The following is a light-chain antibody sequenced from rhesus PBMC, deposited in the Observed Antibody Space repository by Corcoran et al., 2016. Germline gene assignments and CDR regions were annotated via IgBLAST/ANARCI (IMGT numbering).Light chain of an antibody. CDR1: QDISNS. V-gene: IGKV1S14*01. CDR3: QQHNTYPRT. CDR2: YAS. Sequence: DIQMTQSPPSLSASLGDTVTLTCRASQDISNSLAWFQQKPGKAPKPLIDYASKLESGVPSRFSGSGSGTDFTLPITSLRPEDFAIYFCQQHNTYPRTFGQGTKVEIK. J-gene: IGKJ1*01.